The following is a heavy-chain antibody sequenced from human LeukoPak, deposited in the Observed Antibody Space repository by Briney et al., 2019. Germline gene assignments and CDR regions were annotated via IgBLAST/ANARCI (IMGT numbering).Heavy chain of an antibody. CDR2: ITQDGSAK. CDR1: GFTFSSYW. Sequence: PGGSLRLSCAASGFTFSSYWMSWVRQAPGKGLEWVANITQDGSAKYYVDSVKGRFTISRDNAKNSLYLQMNSLRAEDTAVYYCARQYCSGGSCLTYFDYWGQGTLVTVSS. CDR3: ARQYCSGGSCLTYFDY. J-gene: IGHJ4*02. D-gene: IGHD2-15*01. V-gene: IGHV3-7*01.